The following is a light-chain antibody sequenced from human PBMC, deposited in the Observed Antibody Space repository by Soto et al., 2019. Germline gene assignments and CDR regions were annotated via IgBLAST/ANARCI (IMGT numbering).Light chain of an antibody. CDR3: SSYTSSFLVV. J-gene: IGLJ2*01. Sequence: HSALTQPASVSGSPGQSITISCTGTSSDVGGYNYVSWYQQHPGKAPKLMIYDVSNRPSGVSNRFSGSKSGNTASLTISGLQAEDEADYYCSSYTSSFLVVFGGGTKLTVL. CDR2: DVS. V-gene: IGLV2-14*01. CDR1: SSDVGGYNY.